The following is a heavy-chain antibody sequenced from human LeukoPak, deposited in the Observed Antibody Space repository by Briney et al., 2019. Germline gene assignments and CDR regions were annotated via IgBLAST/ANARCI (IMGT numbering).Heavy chain of an antibody. Sequence: PGGSLRLPCAASGFTFSSYSMNWVRQVPGKGLEWVSAISGSGRYTYYADSVKGRFTISRDNSKNTLDLQMNSLRAEDTAVYYCAKKEVLGDTLGNYFDYWGQGTLVTVSS. CDR1: GFTFSSYS. CDR3: AKKEVLGDTLGNYFDY. V-gene: IGHV3-23*01. J-gene: IGHJ4*02. D-gene: IGHD2-21*01. CDR2: ISGSGRYT.